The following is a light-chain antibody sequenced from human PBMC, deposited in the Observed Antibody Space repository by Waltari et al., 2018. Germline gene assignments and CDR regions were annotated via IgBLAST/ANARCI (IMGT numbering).Light chain of an antibody. CDR2: GAS. J-gene: IGKJ1*01. V-gene: IGKV3-15*01. CDR1: QSFGRH. Sequence: EIVMTQSPVTLSVSPGERVTHSCRASQSFGRHLAWYQKTPGQPPRLLIYGASTRASGIPARFSGSGSETDFTLTISSLQSEDSALYYCQQYHNWPRGMFGQGTKVEFK. CDR3: QQYHNWPRGM.